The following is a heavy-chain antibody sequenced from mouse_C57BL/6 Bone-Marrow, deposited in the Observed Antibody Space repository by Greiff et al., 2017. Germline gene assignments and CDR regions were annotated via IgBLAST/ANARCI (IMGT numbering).Heavy chain of an antibody. V-gene: IGHV1-85*01. Sequence: QVQLQQSGPELVKPGASVKLSCKASGYTFTSYDINWVKQRPGQGLEWIGCIYPRDGSTKYNEKFKGKATLTVDTSSSTAYMELHSLTSEDSAVYFCARLEFDGSSGDWYFEVWGRGTTVAVSS. CDR2: IYPRDGST. J-gene: IGHJ1*03. CDR3: ARLEFDGSSGDWYFEV. D-gene: IGHD1-1*01. CDR1: GYTFTSYD.